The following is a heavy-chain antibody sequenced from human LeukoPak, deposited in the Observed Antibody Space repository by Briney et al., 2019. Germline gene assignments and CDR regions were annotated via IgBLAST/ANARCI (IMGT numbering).Heavy chain of an antibody. J-gene: IGHJ4*02. Sequence: SVKVSCKASGCTFNSYVMSWVRQAPGQGLEWMGGIIPIFGTTNYAQKFQGRVAITSDESSSTAYMELRSLRSEDTAVYHGARDRPLTEGSDGYFDYWGQGTLVTVSS. CDR3: ARDRPLTEGSDGYFDY. V-gene: IGHV1-69*13. CDR1: GCTFNSYV. CDR2: IIPIFGTT. D-gene: IGHD5-24*01.